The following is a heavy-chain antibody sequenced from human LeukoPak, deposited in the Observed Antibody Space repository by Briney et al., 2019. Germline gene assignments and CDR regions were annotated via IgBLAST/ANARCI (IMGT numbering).Heavy chain of an antibody. J-gene: IGHJ4*02. CDR3: ASEDPYSSSWTDY. CDR1: GFTFSSYW. CDR2: IKQDGSEK. D-gene: IGHD6-13*01. Sequence: GGSLRLSCTASGFTFSSYWMSWVRQAPGKGLEWVANIKQDGSEKYYVDSVKGRFTISRDNAKNSLYLQMNSLRAEDTAVYYCASEDPYSSSWTDYWGQGTLVTVSS. V-gene: IGHV3-7*01.